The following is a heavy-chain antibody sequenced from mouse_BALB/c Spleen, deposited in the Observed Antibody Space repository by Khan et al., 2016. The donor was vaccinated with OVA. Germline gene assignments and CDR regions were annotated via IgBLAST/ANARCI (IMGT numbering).Heavy chain of an antibody. D-gene: IGHD1-1*01. J-gene: IGHJ1*01. V-gene: IGHV5-9-3*01. Sequence: EVQLVESGGGLVKSGGSLKLSCAASGFTFSTYAMSWVRQTPEKRLEWVATISTGDTYTYYPDSVKGRFTISRDNAKNTLYLQMSSLRSEDTAMYYCARPPITTVVATSYWFFDVWGAGTTFTVST. CDR3: ARPPITTVVATSYWFFDV. CDR2: ISTGDTYT. CDR1: GFTFSTYA.